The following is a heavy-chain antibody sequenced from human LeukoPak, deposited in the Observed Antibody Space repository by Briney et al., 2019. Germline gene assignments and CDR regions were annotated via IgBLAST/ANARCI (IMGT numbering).Heavy chain of an antibody. CDR3: ARQGSAWFFDY. D-gene: IGHD6-19*01. CDR1: GYSFSNSW. J-gene: IGHJ4*02. V-gene: IGHV5-51*01. Sequence: GESLKISCKGSGYSFSNSWIGWVRQMPGEGLEWMGIIYPGDSDTRYSPSFQGQVAISADTSAATAYLQWSSLKASDTAMYYCARQGSAWFFDYWGQGALVTVSS. CDR2: IYPGDSDT.